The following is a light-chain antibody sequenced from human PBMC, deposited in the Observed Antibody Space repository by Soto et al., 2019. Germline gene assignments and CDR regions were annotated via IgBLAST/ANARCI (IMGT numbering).Light chain of an antibody. CDR1: QSVSSSY. CDR2: AAS. Sequence: EIVLTQSPTTLSLSPGERATLSCRASQSVSSSYLAWYQQQPGRAPRLVIYAASSRATVVAARIGGSGSGTDFTPPISSLQPEDVAVYYCQQHSNWPLTFGQGTKVDIK. V-gene: IGKV3D-20*02. J-gene: IGKJ1*01. CDR3: QQHSNWPLT.